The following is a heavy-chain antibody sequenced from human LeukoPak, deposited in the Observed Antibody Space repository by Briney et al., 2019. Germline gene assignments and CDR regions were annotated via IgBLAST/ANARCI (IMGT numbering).Heavy chain of an antibody. V-gene: IGHV3-15*01. J-gene: IGHJ5*02. CDR1: GFTFSNAW. Sequence: GGSLRLSCAAPGFTFSNAWMSWVRQAPGKGLEWVGRIKSKTDGGTTDYAAPVKGRFTISRDDSKNTPYLQMNSLKTEDTAVYYCTRDFWSGYSIDPWGQGTLVTVSS. CDR3: TRDFWSGYSIDP. CDR2: IKSKTDGGTT. D-gene: IGHD3-3*01.